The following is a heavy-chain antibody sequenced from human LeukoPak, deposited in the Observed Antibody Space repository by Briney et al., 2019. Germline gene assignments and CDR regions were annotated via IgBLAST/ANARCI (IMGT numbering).Heavy chain of an antibody. CDR2: IFDSGTT. D-gene: IGHD1-26*01. Sequence: SETLSLTCTVSGGSISSSSYYWGWIRQPPGKGLEWIGCIFDSGTTHNNPSLKRRVTISIDTSKNQFSLKLSSVTAADTAVYYCARDGGHSGYYYYGMDVWGQGTTVTVSS. J-gene: IGHJ6*02. V-gene: IGHV4-39*07. CDR1: GGSISSSSYY. CDR3: ARDGGHSGYYYYGMDV.